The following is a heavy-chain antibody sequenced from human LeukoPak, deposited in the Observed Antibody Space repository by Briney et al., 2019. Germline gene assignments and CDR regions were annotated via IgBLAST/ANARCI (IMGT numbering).Heavy chain of an antibody. CDR1: GYTFTDYY. J-gene: IGHJ4*02. Sequence: GASVKVSCKASGYTFTDYYMHWVRQAPGQGLDWVGWINPTSGATNYAQKFQGRVTMTRDTSISTAYMELSRLRSDDTAVYYCARDNSYDYDSSGYCGYWGQGTLVTVSS. CDR2: INPTSGAT. CDR3: ARDNSYDYDSSGYCGY. V-gene: IGHV1-2*02. D-gene: IGHD3-22*01.